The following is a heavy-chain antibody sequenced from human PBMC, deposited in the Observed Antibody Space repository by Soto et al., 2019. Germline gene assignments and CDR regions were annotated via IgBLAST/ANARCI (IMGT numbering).Heavy chain of an antibody. V-gene: IGHV4-39*01. J-gene: IGHJ4*02. D-gene: IGHD3-22*01. CDR2: IYYSGST. CDR1: GGSISSSSYY. Sequence: QLQLQESGPGLVKPSETLSLTCTVSGGSISSSSYYWGWIRQPPGKGLEWIGSIYYSGSTYYNPSLKSRVTISVATSKNQFSLKLSSVTAADTAVYYCASVTYYDSSGLPPGTFDYWGQGTLVTVSS. CDR3: ASVTYYDSSGLPPGTFDY.